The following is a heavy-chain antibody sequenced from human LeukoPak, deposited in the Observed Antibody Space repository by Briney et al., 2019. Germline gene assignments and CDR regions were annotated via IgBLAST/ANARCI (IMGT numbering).Heavy chain of an antibody. CDR2: ISGSGGST. CDR3: ARDRSQGLDV. Sequence: GGSLRLSCAASGFTFSSYAMGWVRQAPGKGLEWVSAISGSGGSTYYADSVKGRFTISRDNAKNFLYLQMNSLRAEDTALYYCARDRSQGLDVWGKGTTVTVSS. V-gene: IGHV3-23*01. CDR1: GFTFSSYA. J-gene: IGHJ6*04.